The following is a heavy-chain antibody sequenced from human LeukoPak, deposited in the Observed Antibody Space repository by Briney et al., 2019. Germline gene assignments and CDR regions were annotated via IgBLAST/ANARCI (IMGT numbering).Heavy chain of an antibody. D-gene: IGHD3-22*01. Sequence: GGSLRLSCAASGFTFTNAWMTWVRQAPGQGLEWVGRIKTKTDGGTTDYAAPVKGRFTISRDDSKTTFYLQMNSLKTEDTAVYYCTTTISFYYDKSGSRVYYFDFWGQGTLVTVSS. CDR2: IKTKTDGGTT. CDR1: GFTFTNAW. J-gene: IGHJ4*02. CDR3: TTTISFYYDKSGSRVYYFDF. V-gene: IGHV3-15*01.